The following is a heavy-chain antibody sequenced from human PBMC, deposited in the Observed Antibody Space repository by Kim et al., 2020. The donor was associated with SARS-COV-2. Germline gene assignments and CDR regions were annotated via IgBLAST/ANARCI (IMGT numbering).Heavy chain of an antibody. Sequence: SETLSLTCAVYGGSFSGYYWSWIRQPPGKGLEWIGEINHSGSTNYNPSLKSRVTISVDTSKNQFSLKLSSVTAADTAVYYCARGPLSIFGVVIAFDYWGQGTLVTVSS. CDR3: ARGPLSIFGVVIAFDY. CDR1: GGSFSGYY. V-gene: IGHV4-34*01. J-gene: IGHJ4*02. D-gene: IGHD3-3*01. CDR2: INHSGST.